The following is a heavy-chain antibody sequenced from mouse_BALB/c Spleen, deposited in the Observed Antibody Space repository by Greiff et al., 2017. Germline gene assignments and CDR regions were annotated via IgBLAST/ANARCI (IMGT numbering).Heavy chain of an antibody. CDR2: IYPDDGDT. Sequence: QVQLQQSGPGLVRPGPSVKISCTASGYAFTSYGMNWVKQRPGKGLEWIGYIYPDDGDTTYNEKFKGKATLTADKSSSTAYMQLNSLTSEDSAVYFCAREKYDNYNFDYWGQGTTLTVSS. V-gene: IGHV1-80*01. J-gene: IGHJ2*01. CDR3: AREKYDNYNFDY. CDR1: GYAFTSYG. D-gene: IGHD2-10*02.